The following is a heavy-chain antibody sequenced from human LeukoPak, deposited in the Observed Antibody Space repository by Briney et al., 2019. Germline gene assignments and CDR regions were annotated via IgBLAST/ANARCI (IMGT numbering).Heavy chain of an antibody. D-gene: IGHD3-10*01. CDR1: GGSISSSSYY. J-gene: IGHJ3*02. CDR3: ARIPRITMVRGVIGAFDI. Sequence: SETLSLTCTVSGGSISSSSYYWGWIRQPPGKGLEWIGSIYYSGSTYYNPSLTSRGTISVDTSKNQFSLKLSSVTAADTGVYYCARIPRITMVRGVIGAFDIWGQGTMVTVSS. CDR2: IYYSGST. V-gene: IGHV4-39*01.